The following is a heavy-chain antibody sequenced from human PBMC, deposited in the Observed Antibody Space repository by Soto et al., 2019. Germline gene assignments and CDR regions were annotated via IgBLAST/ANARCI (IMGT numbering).Heavy chain of an antibody. V-gene: IGHV1-69*13. Sequence: GASVKVSCKASGGTFSSYAISWVRQAPGQGLEWMGGIIPIFGTANYAQKFQGRVTITADESTSTAYMELSSLRSEDTAVYYCARDRRGYSYAAYYYGMDVWGQGTTVTVSS. J-gene: IGHJ6*02. D-gene: IGHD5-18*01. CDR3: ARDRRGYSYAAYYYGMDV. CDR1: GGTFSSYA. CDR2: IIPIFGTA.